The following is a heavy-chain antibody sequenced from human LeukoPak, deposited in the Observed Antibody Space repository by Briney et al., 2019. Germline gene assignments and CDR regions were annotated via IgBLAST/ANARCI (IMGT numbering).Heavy chain of an antibody. D-gene: IGHD6-13*01. CDR2: INPSGGST. Sequence: GASVKVSCKASEYTFTSYYMHWVRQAPGQGLEWMGIINPSGGSTSYAQKFQGRVTMTRDTSTSTVYMELSSLRSEDTAVYYCARKGAAGTSYYYYGMDVWGQGTTVTVSS. V-gene: IGHV1-46*01. J-gene: IGHJ6*02. CDR3: ARKGAAGTSYYYYGMDV. CDR1: EYTFTSYY.